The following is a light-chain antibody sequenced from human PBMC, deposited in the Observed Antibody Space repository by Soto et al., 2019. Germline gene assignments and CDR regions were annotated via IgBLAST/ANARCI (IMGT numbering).Light chain of an antibody. V-gene: IGKV1-13*02. Sequence: AIQLTQSPSSLSASVEDRVTIPCRTSQDVSSAFAWYQQKPGKPPKLLIYDASSLENGVPSRFSGSGSGTEFTLTISSLQPDDFATYCCQQFDSHPVTFGQGTRLDMK. CDR3: QQFDSHPVT. CDR2: DAS. J-gene: IGKJ5*01. CDR1: QDVSSA.